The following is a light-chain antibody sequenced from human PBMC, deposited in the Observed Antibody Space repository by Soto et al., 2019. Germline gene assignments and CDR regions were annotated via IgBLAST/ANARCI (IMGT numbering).Light chain of an antibody. J-gene: IGKJ1*01. Sequence: EIVMTQSPATLSVSPGERATLSCRASQSVSSNLAWYQQKPGQAPRLLIYGASTRATGIPARFSGSGSGTEFTLTISSLQSEDFAVYYCQQYNNWPPGKTFGRGTKVKSN. CDR3: QQYNNWPPGKT. CDR1: QSVSSN. CDR2: GAS. V-gene: IGKV3-15*01.